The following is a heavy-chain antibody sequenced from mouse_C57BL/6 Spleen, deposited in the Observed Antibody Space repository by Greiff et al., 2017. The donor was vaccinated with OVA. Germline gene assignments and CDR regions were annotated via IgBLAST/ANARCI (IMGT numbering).Heavy chain of an antibody. CDR1: GYTFTSYW. V-gene: IGHV1-55*01. CDR2: IYPGSGST. D-gene: IGHD1-1*01. Sequence: VQLQQPGAELVKPGASVKMSCKASGYTFTSYWITWVKQRPGQGLEWIGDIYPGSGSTNYNEKFKSKATLTVDTSSSTAYMQLSSLTSEDSAVYYCASRRSTVVAGDYWGQGTTLTVSS. CDR3: ASRRSTVVAGDY. J-gene: IGHJ2*01.